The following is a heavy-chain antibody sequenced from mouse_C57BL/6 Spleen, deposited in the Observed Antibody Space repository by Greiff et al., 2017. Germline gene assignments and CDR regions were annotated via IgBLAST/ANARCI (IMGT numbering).Heavy chain of an antibody. CDR3: ARKGYGSTSGFDY. J-gene: IGHJ2*01. Sequence: QVQLKESGAELARPGASVKLSCKASGYTFTSYGISWVKQRTGQGLEWIGEIYPRSGNTYYNEKFKGKATLTADKSSSTAYMELRSLTSEDSAVYFCARKGYGSTSGFDYWGQGTTLTVSS. V-gene: IGHV1-81*01. D-gene: IGHD1-1*01. CDR2: IYPRSGNT. CDR1: GYTFTSYG.